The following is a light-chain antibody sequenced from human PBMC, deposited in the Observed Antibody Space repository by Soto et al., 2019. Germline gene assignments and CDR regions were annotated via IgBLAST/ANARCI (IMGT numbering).Light chain of an antibody. CDR3: QQHHSLPLT. J-gene: IGKJ3*01. Sequence: DIQMTQSPSSLSASVGDRVTITCQASQDIGNYLNWYQQKPGKAPKILIYETPNMEIGVPSRFSGSGFGTDFSLSISSLQPEDIATYYCQQHHSLPLTFGPGTKVDIK. CDR2: ETP. CDR1: QDIGNY. V-gene: IGKV1-33*01.